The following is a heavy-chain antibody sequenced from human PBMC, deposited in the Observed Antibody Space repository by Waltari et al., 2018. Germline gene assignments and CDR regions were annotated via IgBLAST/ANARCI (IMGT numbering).Heavy chain of an antibody. J-gene: IGHJ4*02. CDR2: SNHSGST. CDR1: GGSFSGYY. CDR3: ARQFSSGWYSEY. Sequence: QVQLQQWGAGLLKPSETLSLTCAVYGGSFSGYYWSWIRQSPGKGLEWIGESNHSGSTNYHPSLKSRVTIAVDTSKNQFSLKVSSVTAADTAVYYCARQFSSGWYSEYWGQGTLVTVSS. D-gene: IGHD6-19*01. V-gene: IGHV4-34*01.